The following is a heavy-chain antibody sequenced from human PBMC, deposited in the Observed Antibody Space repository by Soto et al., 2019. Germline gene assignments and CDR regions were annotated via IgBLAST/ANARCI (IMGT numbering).Heavy chain of an antibody. V-gene: IGHV3-74*01. CDR1: GFTFSSYW. CDR2: INSDGSST. CDR3: ARGVSLSGYFDL. Sequence: EVQLVESGGGLVQPGGSLRLSCAASGFTFSSYWMHWVRQAPGKGLVWVSRINSDGSSTSYADSVKGRFTISRDNAKNTRYRQMNSLRVEDTAVYYGARGVSLSGYFDLWGRGTLVTVPS. J-gene: IGHJ2*01. D-gene: IGHD2-8*01.